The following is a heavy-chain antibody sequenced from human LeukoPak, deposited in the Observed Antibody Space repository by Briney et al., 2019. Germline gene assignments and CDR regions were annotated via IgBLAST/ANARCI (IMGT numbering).Heavy chain of an antibody. Sequence: SETLSLTCTVSGYSISSGYYWGWIRQPPGKGLEWIGSIYHSGSTYYNPSLKSRVTISVDTSKNQFSLKLSSVTAADTAVYYCARPPKRIYRSSTSCANYYYYMDVWGKGTTVTVSS. D-gene: IGHD2-2*01. CDR1: GYSISSGYY. CDR3: ARPPKRIYRSSTSCANYYYYMDV. J-gene: IGHJ6*03. CDR2: IYHSGST. V-gene: IGHV4-38-2*02.